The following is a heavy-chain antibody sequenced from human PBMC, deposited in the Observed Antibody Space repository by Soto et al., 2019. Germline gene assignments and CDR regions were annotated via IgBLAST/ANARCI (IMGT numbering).Heavy chain of an antibody. J-gene: IGHJ4*02. CDR3: ARAVDIWTGYSDFDY. CDR2: INHSGST. V-gene: IGHV4-34*01. CDR1: DGSISGYY. D-gene: IGHD3-9*01. Sequence: SEPMSLTCAVYDGSISGYYWRWIRQHPGKRLEWSGEINHSGSTNYNPSLKSRVTISVDTSKNQFSLKLSSVTAADTAVYFCARAVDIWTGYSDFDYWGQGTLVPVSP.